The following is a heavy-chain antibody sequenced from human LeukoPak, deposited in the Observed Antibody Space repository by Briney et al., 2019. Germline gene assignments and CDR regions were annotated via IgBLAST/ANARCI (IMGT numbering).Heavy chain of an antibody. CDR3: ARTMDYDFWSGPYGMDV. CDR1: GGSFSGYY. CDR2: IYYSGST. D-gene: IGHD3-3*01. J-gene: IGHJ6*02. V-gene: IGHV4-59*08. Sequence: SETLSLTCAVYGGSFSGYYWSWIRQPPGKGLEWIGYIYYSGSTNYNPSLKSRVTISVDTSKNQFSLKLSSVTAADTAVYYCARTMDYDFWSGPYGMDVWGQGTTVTVSS.